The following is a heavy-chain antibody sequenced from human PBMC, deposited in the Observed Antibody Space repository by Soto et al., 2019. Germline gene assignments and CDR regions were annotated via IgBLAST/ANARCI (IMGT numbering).Heavy chain of an antibody. D-gene: IGHD1-26*01. Sequence: SETLSLTCTVSGGSISNYYWSWIRQPPGKGLEWIGYIYYSGSTNYNPSPKSRVTISVDTSKNQFSLKLSSVTAADTAVYYCARETGSYSIDYWGQGSLVTSPQ. V-gene: IGHV4-59*01. CDR1: GGSISNYY. CDR2: IYYSGST. CDR3: ARETGSYSIDY. J-gene: IGHJ4*02.